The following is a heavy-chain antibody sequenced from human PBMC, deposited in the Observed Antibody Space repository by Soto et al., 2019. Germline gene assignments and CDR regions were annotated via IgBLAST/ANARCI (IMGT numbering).Heavy chain of an antibody. D-gene: IGHD6-13*01. CDR2: IYTSGST. CDR3: ARDHIAAAEYCGMDV. V-gene: IGHV4-4*07. Sequence: ASETLSLACTVSGGSISSYYWIWVRQPAGKGLEWIGRIYTSGSTNYNPSLKSRVTMSVDTSKNQFSLRLSSVTAADTAVYYCARDHIAAAEYCGMDVWGQGTTVPVSS. J-gene: IGHJ6*02. CDR1: GGSISSYY.